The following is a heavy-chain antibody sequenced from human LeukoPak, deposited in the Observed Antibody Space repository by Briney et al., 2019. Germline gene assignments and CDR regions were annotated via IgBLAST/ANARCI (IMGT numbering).Heavy chain of an antibody. CDR1: GFTFSSYA. Sequence: GGSLRLSCAASGFTFSSYAMSWVRQAPGKGLEWVSAISGSGSSTYYADSVKGRFTISRDNSKNTLYLQMNSLRAEDTAVYYCAKELSEIQLWSYFDYWGQGTLVTVSS. CDR3: AKELSEIQLWSYFDY. D-gene: IGHD5-18*01. V-gene: IGHV3-23*01. CDR2: ISGSGSST. J-gene: IGHJ4*02.